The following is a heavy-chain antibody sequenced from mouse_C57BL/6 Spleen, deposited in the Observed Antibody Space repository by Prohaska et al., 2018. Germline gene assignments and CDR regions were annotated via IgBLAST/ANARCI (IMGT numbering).Heavy chain of an antibody. CDR3: ARRFDY. J-gene: IGHJ2*03. Sequence: HGKSLEWIGYIKPNNGGTNYNQKFKGKATLTVNKSSSTAYMELRSLTSEDSAVYYCARRFDYWGQGTSLTVSS. V-gene: IGHV1-22*01. CDR2: IKPNNGGT.